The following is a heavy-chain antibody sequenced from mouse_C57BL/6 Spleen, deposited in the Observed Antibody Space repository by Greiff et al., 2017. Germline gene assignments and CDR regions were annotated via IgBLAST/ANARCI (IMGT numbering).Heavy chain of an antibody. V-gene: IGHV3-6*01. D-gene: IGHD1-1*01. Sequence: VQLKQSGPGLVKPSQSLSLTCSVTGYSITSGYYWNWIRQFPGNKLEWMGYISYDGSNNYNPSLKNRISITRDTSKNQFFLKLNSVTTEDTATYYCAITTVVATPYAMDYWGQGTSVTVSS. CDR2: ISYDGSN. J-gene: IGHJ4*01. CDR3: AITTVVATPYAMDY. CDR1: GYSITSGYY.